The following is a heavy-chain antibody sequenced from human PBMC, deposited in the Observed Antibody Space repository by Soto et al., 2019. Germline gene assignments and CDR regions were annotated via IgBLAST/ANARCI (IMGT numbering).Heavy chain of an antibody. D-gene: IGHD3-3*01. CDR3: ARGSDFWSGYYTLGWFDP. CDR2: IYYSGST. V-gene: IGHV4-59*01. J-gene: IGHJ5*02. CDR1: GGSISSYY. Sequence: SETLSLTCTVSGGSISSYYWSWIRQPPGKGLEWIGYIYYSGSTNYNPSLKSRVTISVDTSKNQFSLKLSSVTAADTAVYYCARGSDFWSGYYTLGWFDPWGQGTLVTVSS.